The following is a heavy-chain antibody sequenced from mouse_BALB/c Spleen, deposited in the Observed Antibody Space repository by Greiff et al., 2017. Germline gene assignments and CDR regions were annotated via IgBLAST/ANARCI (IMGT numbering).Heavy chain of an antibody. CDR1: GDSITSGY. J-gene: IGHJ4*01. CDR3: ARYGLLLPFYAMDY. D-gene: IGHD1-1*01. V-gene: IGHV3-8*02. CDR2: ISYSGST. Sequence: EVKVEESGPSLVKPSQTLSLTCSVTGDSITSGYWNWIRKFPGNKLEYMGYISYSGSTYYNPSLKSRISITRDTSKNQYYLQLNSVTTEDTATYYCARYGLLLPFYAMDYWGQGTSVTVSS.